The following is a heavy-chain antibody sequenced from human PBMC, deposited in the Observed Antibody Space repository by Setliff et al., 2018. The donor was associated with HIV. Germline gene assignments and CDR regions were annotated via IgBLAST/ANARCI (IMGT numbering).Heavy chain of an antibody. J-gene: IGHJ6*02. V-gene: IGHV4-61*01. CDR3: ARGHCSGTNCYGVDYYGMDV. D-gene: IGHD2-2*01. CDR2: IYYSGST. CDR1: GASIITDPHY. Sequence: PSETLSLTCSVSGASIITDPHYWSWIRQPPGKGLEWIGSIYYSGSTNYNPSLKSRVTISVDTSKNQFSVKLTSVTAADTAVYYCARGHCSGTNCYGVDYYGMDVWGQGTTVTVSS.